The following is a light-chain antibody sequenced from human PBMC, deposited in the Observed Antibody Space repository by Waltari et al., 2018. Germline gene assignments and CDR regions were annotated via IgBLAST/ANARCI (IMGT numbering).Light chain of an antibody. CDR3: QQYNSYSLLT. Sequence: DIQMTQSPSTLSASVGDRFTITCRASQSISNWLAWYQQKPGKAPKLLIYKASTLESGVPSRFIGSGSGTEFTLTISSLQPDDFATYYCQQYNSYSLLTFGGGTKVEIK. V-gene: IGKV1-5*03. CDR2: KAS. CDR1: QSISNW. J-gene: IGKJ4*01.